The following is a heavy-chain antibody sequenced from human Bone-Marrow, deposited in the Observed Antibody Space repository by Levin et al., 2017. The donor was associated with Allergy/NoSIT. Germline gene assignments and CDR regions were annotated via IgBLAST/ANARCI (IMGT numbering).Heavy chain of an antibody. Sequence: SQTLSLTCAVYGGSFSDSSWTWIRQPPGKGLEWIGEISQSGPSSYNPSLTSRIDISMDTSKSQFSLKLRSVTAADTAVYFCARGLSSGWYDPSFSGLRPRMEGHWFDPWGQGTLVTVSS. D-gene: IGHD6-13*01. V-gene: IGHV4-34*01. CDR2: ISQSGPS. CDR3: ARGLSSGWYDPSFSGLRPRMEGHWFDP. J-gene: IGHJ5*02. CDR1: GGSFSDSS.